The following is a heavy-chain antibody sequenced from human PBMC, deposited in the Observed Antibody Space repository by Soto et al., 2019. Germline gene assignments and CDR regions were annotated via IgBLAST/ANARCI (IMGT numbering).Heavy chain of an antibody. CDR2: MNPNSGNT. J-gene: IGHJ6*03. CDR1: GYTFTSYD. V-gene: IGHV1-8*01. CDR3: ARAGMVAILRVVKYYSYIDV. Sequence: ASVKVSCKASGYTFTSYDINWVRQATGQGLEWMGWMNPNSGNTGYAQKFQGRVTMTRNTSISTAYMELSSLRSEDTAVYYCARAGMVAILRVVKYYSYIDVWDKGTTVTVSS. D-gene: IGHD3-3*01.